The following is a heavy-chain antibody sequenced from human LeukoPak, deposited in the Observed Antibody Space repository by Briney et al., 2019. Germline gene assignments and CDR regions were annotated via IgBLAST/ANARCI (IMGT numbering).Heavy chain of an antibody. J-gene: IGHJ4*02. V-gene: IGHV3-33*03. Sequence: PGGSLRLLCAVSGFTFRRCGKHWARRAPAKGLEWVTVIWFDGSNKYYADPVKGRFTISRDNSKHTLYLKKNSQRDEDTPGCQCAKDGYSWFGELFPVYWGQGALVTFSS. D-gene: IGHD3-10*01. CDR2: IWFDGSNK. CDR1: GFTFRRCG. CDR3: AKDGYSWFGELFPVY.